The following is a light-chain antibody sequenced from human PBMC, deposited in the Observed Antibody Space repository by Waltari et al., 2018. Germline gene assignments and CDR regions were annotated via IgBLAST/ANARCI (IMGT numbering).Light chain of an antibody. J-gene: IGLJ2*01. CDR3: QVWDNSSDHVV. CDR2: DDS. CDR1: NLGSKR. V-gene: IGLV3-21*03. Sequence: SYVLTQPPSVSVAPGNTAMITCGGNNLGSKRVHWYQQKPGQAPVLVVYDDSARPSGIPERFSGSNSGNTATLTISRVEAGDEADYYCQVWDNSSDHVVFGGGTNLTVL.